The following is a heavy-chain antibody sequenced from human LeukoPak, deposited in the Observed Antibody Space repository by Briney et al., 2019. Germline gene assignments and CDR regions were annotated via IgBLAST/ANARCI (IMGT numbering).Heavy chain of an antibody. V-gene: IGHV4-39*01. CDR3: ARLLLKNYYDSSGYPN. Sequence: PSETLSLTCTVSGGSISSSSYYWGWIRQSPGKGLEWIGSIYYSGSTYYNPSLKSRVTISVDTSKNQFSLKLSSVTAADTAVYYCARLLLKNYYDSSGYPNWGQGTLVTVSS. D-gene: IGHD3-22*01. CDR1: GGSISSSSYY. J-gene: IGHJ4*02. CDR2: IYYSGST.